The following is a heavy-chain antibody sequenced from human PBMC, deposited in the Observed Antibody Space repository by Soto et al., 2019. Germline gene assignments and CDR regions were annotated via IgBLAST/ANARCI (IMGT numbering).Heavy chain of an antibody. V-gene: IGHV3-53*01. J-gene: IGHJ4*02. Sequence: LRLSCAASGFILRDNYINWVRQAPGKGLEWVSVTYTGGYTYYADSVKGRFTISRDNSKNTLYLQMNSLRAEDTAVYYCAREVSGTSFDYWGKGPLVTVSS. CDR3: AREVSGTSFDY. D-gene: IGHD1-1*01. CDR2: TYTGGYT. CDR1: GFILRDNY.